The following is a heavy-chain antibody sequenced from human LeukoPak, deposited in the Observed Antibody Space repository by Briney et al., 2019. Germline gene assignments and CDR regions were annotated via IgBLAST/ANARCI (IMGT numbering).Heavy chain of an antibody. CDR1: GFTFSSYS. V-gene: IGHV3-30*14. Sequence: PGGSLRLSCSASGFTFSSYSMHWVRQAPGKGLEWVAVISYDGSNKYYADSVKGQVTISRDNSKSTLYLQMDSLRAGDTAVYYCARQGDTGSWYFDYWGQGTLVTVSS. D-gene: IGHD2-21*02. CDR2: ISYDGSNK. CDR3: ARQGDTGSWYFDY. J-gene: IGHJ4*02.